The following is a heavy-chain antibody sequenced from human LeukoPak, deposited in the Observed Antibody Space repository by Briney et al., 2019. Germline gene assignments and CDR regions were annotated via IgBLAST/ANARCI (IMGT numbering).Heavy chain of an antibody. CDR3: AKDPLTYYYDSSGYYPDY. V-gene: IGHV3-30*18. J-gene: IGHJ4*02. Sequence: GGSLSLSCAASGFTFSSYGMHWVRQAPGKGLEWVAVISYDGSNKYYADSVKGRFTISRDNSKNTLYLQMNSLRAEDTAVYYCAKDPLTYYYDSSGYYPDYWGQGTLVTVSS. CDR2: ISYDGSNK. CDR1: GFTFSSYG. D-gene: IGHD3-22*01.